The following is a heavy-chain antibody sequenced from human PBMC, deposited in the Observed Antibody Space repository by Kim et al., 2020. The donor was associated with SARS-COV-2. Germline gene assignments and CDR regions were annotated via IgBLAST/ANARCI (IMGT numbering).Heavy chain of an antibody. J-gene: IGHJ4*02. CDR2: ISSKAYGGTT. V-gene: IGHV3-49*04. CDR3: TGVGQQLDDY. CDR1: GFTFGDYA. D-gene: IGHD6-13*01. Sequence: GGSLRLSCTASGFTFGDYAMSWVRQAPGKGLEWVGFISSKAYGGTTEYAASVKDRFTISRDDYKSSAYLQMNSLKTEDTDVYYCTGVGQQLDDYWGQGTLVTVSS.